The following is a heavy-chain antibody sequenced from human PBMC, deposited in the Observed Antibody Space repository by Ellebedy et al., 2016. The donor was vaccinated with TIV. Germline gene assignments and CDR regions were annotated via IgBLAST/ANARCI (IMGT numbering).Heavy chain of an antibody. CDR3: ARVSNDYGDYVPDF. J-gene: IGHJ4*02. Sequence: GGSLRLSCAASGFIFSNSGMNWVRQAPVKGLEWVSSIDSSAKFIYYADSVKGRFTISRASAKNSLYLQMNSLRAEDSAVYYCARVSNDYGDYVPDFWGQGALVTVSS. V-gene: IGHV3-21*01. CDR2: IDSSAKFI. CDR1: GFIFSNSG. D-gene: IGHD4-17*01.